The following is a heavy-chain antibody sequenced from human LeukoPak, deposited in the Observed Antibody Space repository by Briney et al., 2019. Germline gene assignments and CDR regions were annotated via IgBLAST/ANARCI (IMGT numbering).Heavy chain of an antibody. CDR1: GFTFSSYG. V-gene: IGHV3-30*02. CDR2: IRYDGSNK. D-gene: IGHD3-22*01. J-gene: IGHJ4*02. Sequence: GRSLRLSCAASGFTFSSYGMHWVRQAPGKGLEWVAFIRYDGSNKYYADSVKGRFTISRDNSKNTLYLQMNSLRAEDTAVYYCAKEDSSGYLFDYWGQGTLVAVSS. CDR3: AKEDSSGYLFDY.